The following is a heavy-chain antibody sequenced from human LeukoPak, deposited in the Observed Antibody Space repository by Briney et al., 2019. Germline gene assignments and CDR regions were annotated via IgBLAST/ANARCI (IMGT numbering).Heavy chain of an antibody. V-gene: IGHV3-23*01. CDR1: GSTFSSYA. Sequence: PGGSLRLSCAASGSTFSSYAMSWVRQAPGKGLEWVSAISGSGGSTYYADSVKGRFTISRDNSKNTLYLQMNSLRAEDTAVYYCAKEGREGYYDILTGYYPFDYWGQGTLVTVSS. CDR2: ISGSGGST. J-gene: IGHJ4*02. D-gene: IGHD3-9*01. CDR3: AKEGREGYYDILTGYYPFDY.